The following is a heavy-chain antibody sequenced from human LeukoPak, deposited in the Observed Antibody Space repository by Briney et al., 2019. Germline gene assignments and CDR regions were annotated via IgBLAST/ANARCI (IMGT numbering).Heavy chain of an antibody. CDR1: GFTFSSYA. CDR2: ISGSGGST. D-gene: IGHD5-12*01. V-gene: IGHV3-23*01. CDR3: AKAGYSGYDGGDYFDY. J-gene: IGHJ4*02. Sequence: PGGSLRLSCAASGFTFSSYATSWVRQAPGKGLEWVSAISGSGGSTYYADSVKGRFTISRDNSKNTLYLQMNSLRAEDTAVYYCAKAGYSGYDGGDYFDYWGQGTLVTVSS.